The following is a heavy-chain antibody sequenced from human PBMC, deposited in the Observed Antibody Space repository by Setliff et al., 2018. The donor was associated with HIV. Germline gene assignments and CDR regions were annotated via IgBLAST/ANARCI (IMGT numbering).Heavy chain of an antibody. Sequence: QAGGSLRLSCAASGLIFSNYALTWVRQAPGKGLEWVSTVSPSGDATYYADSVKGRFTISRDNSKNTLYLQVNSLRAEDTAIYYCAKPCYDYVWRPDRDAFDLWGQGTMVTV. V-gene: IGHV3-23*01. CDR3: AKPCYDYVWRPDRDAFDL. D-gene: IGHD3-16*01. CDR1: GLIFSNYA. CDR2: VSPSGDAT. J-gene: IGHJ3*01.